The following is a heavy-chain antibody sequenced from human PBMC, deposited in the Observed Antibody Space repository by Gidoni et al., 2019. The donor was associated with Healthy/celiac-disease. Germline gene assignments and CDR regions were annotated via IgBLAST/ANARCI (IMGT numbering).Heavy chain of an antibody. CDR2: FIPILGIA. CDR3: ARGPEDYDSSGYYL. CDR1: GGTFSSYT. J-gene: IGHJ4*02. V-gene: IGHV1-69*02. Sequence: QVQLVQSGAAVKKARSSLKGSCTASGGTFSSYTISWVRPAPGQGLEWMGRFIPILGIANYAQKFQGRVTITADKSTSTAYMELSSLRSEDTAVYYCARGPEDYDSSGYYLGDQGTLVTVSS. D-gene: IGHD3-22*01.